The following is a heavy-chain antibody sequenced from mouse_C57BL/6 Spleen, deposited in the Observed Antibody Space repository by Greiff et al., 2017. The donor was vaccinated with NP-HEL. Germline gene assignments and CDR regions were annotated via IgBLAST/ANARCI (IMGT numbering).Heavy chain of an antibody. J-gene: IGHJ2*01. V-gene: IGHV1-69*01. Sequence: QVHVKQPGAELVMPGASVKLSCKASGYTFTSYWMHWVKQRPGQGLEWIGEIDPSDSYTNYNQKFKGKSTLTVDKSSSTAYMQLSSLTSEYSAVYYCARRTTVVPFDYWGQGTTLTVSS. D-gene: IGHD1-1*01. CDR1: GYTFTSYW. CDR2: IDPSDSYT. CDR3: ARRTTVVPFDY.